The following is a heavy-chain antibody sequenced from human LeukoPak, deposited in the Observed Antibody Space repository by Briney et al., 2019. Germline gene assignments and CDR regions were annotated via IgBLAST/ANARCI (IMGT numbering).Heavy chain of an antibody. CDR2: INHSGST. CDR1: GGSFSGYY. Sequence: SETLSLTCAVYGGSFSGYYWSWIRQPPGKGLEWIGEINHSGSTNCNPSLKSRVTISVETSKTQSSLKLSSVTAADTAVYYCARGIIYDFWSGYSLDYWGQGTLVTVSS. D-gene: IGHD3-3*01. J-gene: IGHJ4*02. V-gene: IGHV4-34*01. CDR3: ARGIIYDFWSGYSLDY.